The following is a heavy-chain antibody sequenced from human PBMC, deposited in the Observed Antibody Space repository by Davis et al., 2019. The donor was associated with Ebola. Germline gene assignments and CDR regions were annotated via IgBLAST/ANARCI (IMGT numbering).Heavy chain of an antibody. CDR3: ARLYGSGSYYFDY. V-gene: IGHV4-34*01. D-gene: IGHD3-10*01. CDR1: GGSFSGYY. J-gene: IGHJ4*02. CDR2: INHSGST. Sequence: MPSETLSLTCAVYGGSFSGYYWSWIRQPPGKGLEWIGEINHSGSTYYNPSLKSRVTISVDTSKNQFSLKLSSVTAADTAVYYCARLYGSGSYYFDYWGQGTLVTVSS.